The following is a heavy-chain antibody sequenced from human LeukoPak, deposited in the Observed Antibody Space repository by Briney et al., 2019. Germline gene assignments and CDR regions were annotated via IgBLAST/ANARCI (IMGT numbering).Heavy chain of an antibody. CDR3: ARNWGAAGWDNYNGMDV. Sequence: PSETLSLTCTVSGGSISSSSYYWGWIRQPPGKGLEWIGSIYYTGNTFYNPSLESRLTISVDTSKNQFYLKLTPATAADTAVYYCARNWGAAGWDNYNGMDVWGQGTTVIVSS. D-gene: IGHD7-27*01. CDR2: IYYTGNT. V-gene: IGHV4-39*07. CDR1: GGSISSSSYY. J-gene: IGHJ6*02.